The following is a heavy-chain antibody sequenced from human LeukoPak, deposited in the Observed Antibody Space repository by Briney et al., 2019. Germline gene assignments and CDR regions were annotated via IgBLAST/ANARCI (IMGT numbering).Heavy chain of an antibody. J-gene: IGHJ4*02. V-gene: IGHV1-24*01. D-gene: IGHD5-18*01. Sequence: SVKVSCKVPGYTLTELSMHWVRQAPGKGLEWMGGFDPEDGETIYAQKFQGRVTMTEDTSTDTAYMELSSLRSEDTAVYYCATGPPPDTATVGVHYSGQGTLVTVSS. CDR1: GYTLTELS. CDR2: FDPEDGET. CDR3: ATGPPPDTATVGVHY.